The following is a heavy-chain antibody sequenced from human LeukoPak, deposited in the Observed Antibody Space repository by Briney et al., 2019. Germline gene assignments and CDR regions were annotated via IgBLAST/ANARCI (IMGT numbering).Heavy chain of an antibody. J-gene: IGHJ6*03. CDR3: ARDRVGATKSGNYYYYMDV. V-gene: IGHV4-59*12. CDR1: GGSISSYY. CDR2: IYYSGST. D-gene: IGHD1-26*01. Sequence: SETLSLTCTVSGGSISSYYWSWIRQPPGKGLEWIGYIYYSGSTNYNPSLKSRVTMSVDTSKNQFSLKLSSVTAADTAVYYCARDRVGATKSGNYYYYMDVWGKGTTVTISS.